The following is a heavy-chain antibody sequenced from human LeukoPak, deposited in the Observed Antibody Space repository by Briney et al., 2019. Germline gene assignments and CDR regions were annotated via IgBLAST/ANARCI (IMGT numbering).Heavy chain of an antibody. J-gene: IGHJ4*02. Sequence: GGALRLSCAASGFTLRSEWMSWLRHTPEKGLEWVAHIKPDGSATAYVDSVKGRFTISRENAKNSLFLQMNRLRPEDTAVYYCARIGDGYGDYFDYWGQGTLVTVSS. CDR3: ARIGDGYGDYFDY. CDR2: IKPDGSAT. CDR1: GFTLRSEW. D-gene: IGHD5-24*01. V-gene: IGHV3-7*01.